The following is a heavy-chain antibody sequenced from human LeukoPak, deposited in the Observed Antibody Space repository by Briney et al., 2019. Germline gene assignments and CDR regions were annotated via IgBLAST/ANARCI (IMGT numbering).Heavy chain of an antibody. Sequence: GGSLKLSCAASGFTFSNYAMNWVRQAPGKGLEWVSVTNPSDGGTHYADSVKGRFTISRDNAKNTLYLQMNSLRAEDTAVYYCARDLADSSGYYPVYWGQGTLVTVSS. CDR2: TNPSDGGT. CDR1: GFTFSNYA. D-gene: IGHD3-22*01. J-gene: IGHJ4*02. CDR3: ARDLADSSGYYPVY. V-gene: IGHV3-23*01.